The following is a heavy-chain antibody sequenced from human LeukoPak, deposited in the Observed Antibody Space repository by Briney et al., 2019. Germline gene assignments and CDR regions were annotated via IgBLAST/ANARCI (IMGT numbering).Heavy chain of an antibody. J-gene: IGHJ4*02. CDR2: ISSSGSTI. D-gene: IGHD3-3*01. V-gene: IGHV3-11*04. CDR3: ARDDDFWSGYYPFDY. CDR1: GFTFSDYY. Sequence: PGGSLRLSRAASGFTFSDYYMSWIRQAPGKGLEWVSYISSSGSTIYYADSVKGRFTISRDNAKNSLYLQMNSLRAEDTAVYYCARDDDFWSGYYPFDYWGQGTLVTVSS.